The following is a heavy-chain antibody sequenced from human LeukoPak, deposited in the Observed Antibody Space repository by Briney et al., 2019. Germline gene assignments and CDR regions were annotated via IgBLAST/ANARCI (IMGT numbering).Heavy chain of an antibody. Sequence: PGGSLRLSCAASGFTVSSNYMSWVRQAPGKGLEWVSVIYSGGGTYYADSVKGGFTISRDNSKNTLYLQMNSLRAEDTAVYYCAREVYCSSTSCYGMDVWGQGTTVTVSS. V-gene: IGHV3-66*01. CDR3: AREVYCSSTSCYGMDV. CDR1: GFTVSSNY. CDR2: IYSGGGT. J-gene: IGHJ6*02. D-gene: IGHD2-2*01.